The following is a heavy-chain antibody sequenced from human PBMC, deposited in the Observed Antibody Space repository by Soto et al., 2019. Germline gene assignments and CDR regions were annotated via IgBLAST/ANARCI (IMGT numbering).Heavy chain of an antibody. CDR3: ARRNIRITMFGVVQTRPYDAFDL. V-gene: IGHV4-39*01. CDR2: IYYSGST. J-gene: IGHJ3*01. D-gene: IGHD3-3*01. Sequence: QLQLQESGPGLVKPSETLSLTCTVSGGSISSSSYYWGWIRQPPGKGLEWIGSIYYSGSTYYNPSLKTRVTISLDTSKNQFSLNLSAVTAADTALYYCARRNIRITMFGVVQTRPYDAFDLWGQGTMVTVSS. CDR1: GGSISSSSYY.